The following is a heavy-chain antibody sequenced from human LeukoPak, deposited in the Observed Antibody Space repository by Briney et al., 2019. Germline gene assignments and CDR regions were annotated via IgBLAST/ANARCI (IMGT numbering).Heavy chain of an antibody. Sequence: SETLSLTCTVSGGSISSSYYWGWIRQPPGKGPDWIGSIYYGGSTYYNPSLRSRVTTSEDTSKNQFSLKLTSVTAADTAVYYCARHGNHYYGSGGFDYWGQGTLVTVSS. V-gene: IGHV4-39*01. D-gene: IGHD3-10*01. CDR1: GGSISSSYY. CDR3: ARHGNHYYGSGGFDY. J-gene: IGHJ4*02. CDR2: IYYGGST.